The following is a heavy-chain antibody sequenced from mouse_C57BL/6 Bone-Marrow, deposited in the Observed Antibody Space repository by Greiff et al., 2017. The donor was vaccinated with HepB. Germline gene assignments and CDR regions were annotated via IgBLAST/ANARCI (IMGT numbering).Heavy chain of an antibody. J-gene: IGHJ4*01. CDR1: GYTFTSYW. D-gene: IGHD2-10*02. Sequence: QVQLQQPGAELVKPGASVKLSCKASGYTFTSYWMQWVKQRPGQGLEWIGEIDPSDSYTNYNQKFKGKATLTVDTSSSTAYMQLSSLTSEDSAVYYCANKVYGPYYAMDYWGQGTSVTVSS. CDR2: IDPSDSYT. CDR3: ANKVYGPYYAMDY. V-gene: IGHV1-50*01.